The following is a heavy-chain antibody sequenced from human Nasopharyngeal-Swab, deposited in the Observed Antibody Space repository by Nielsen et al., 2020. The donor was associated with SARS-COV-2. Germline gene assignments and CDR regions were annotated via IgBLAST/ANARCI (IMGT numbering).Heavy chain of an antibody. CDR3: ASLPSHDYGDYYGMDV. CDR2: ISWNGGSI. D-gene: IGHD4-17*01. CDR1: GFTFDDYA. J-gene: IGHJ6*02. Sequence: SLKISCAASGFTFDDYAMHWVRQAPGKGLEWVSGISWNGGSIGYADSVKGRFTISRDNAKNSLYLQMNSLRAEDTALYYCASLPSHDYGDYYGMDVWGQGTTVTVSS. V-gene: IGHV3-9*01.